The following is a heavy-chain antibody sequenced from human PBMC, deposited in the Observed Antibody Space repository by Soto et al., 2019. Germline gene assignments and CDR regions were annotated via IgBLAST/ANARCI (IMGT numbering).Heavy chain of an antibody. CDR2: IRSKAYGGTT. CDR3: TRDAVAGTRLLDY. CDR1: GFTFGDYA. Sequence: PGGSLRLSCTASGFTFGDYAMSWVRQAPGKGLEWVGFIRSKAYGGTTEYAASVKGRFTISRDDSKSIAYLQMNSLKTEDTAVYYCTRDAVAGTRLLDYWGQGTLVTVSS. V-gene: IGHV3-49*04. J-gene: IGHJ4*02. D-gene: IGHD6-19*01.